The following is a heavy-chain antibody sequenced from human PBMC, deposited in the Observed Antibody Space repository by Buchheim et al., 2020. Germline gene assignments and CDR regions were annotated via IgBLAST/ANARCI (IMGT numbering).Heavy chain of an antibody. V-gene: IGHV3-30-3*01. D-gene: IGHD3-9*01. CDR2: ISHDGSNK. J-gene: IGHJ6*02. Sequence: LQVVESGGGVVQPGRSLRLSCAVSGFTFSTYVMHWVRQAPGKGLEWVALISHDGSNKNYADSLKGRFTISRDNSKNTLYLQMNSLRAEDTAVYYCARENILTGYYSSGLYYYYGMDVWGQGTT. CDR3: ARENILTGYYSSGLYYYYGMDV. CDR1: GFTFSTYV.